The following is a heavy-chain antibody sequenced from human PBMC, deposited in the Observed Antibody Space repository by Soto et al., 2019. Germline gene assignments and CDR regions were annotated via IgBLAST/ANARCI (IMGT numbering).Heavy chain of an antibody. D-gene: IGHD2-15*01. CDR2: IYYSGSP. CDR1: AGSISSTTYY. J-gene: IGHJ5*02. CDR3: ARASGYCSGGSCPVGWFDP. Sequence: SETLSLTCIVPAGSISSTTYYWGWIRQPPGKGLEWIGSIYYSGSPSYHPSLKSRVTISVDASKDQFSLRLSSVTAADTGVYYCARASGYCSGGSCPVGWFDPWGQGTLVTVS. V-gene: IGHV4-39*01.